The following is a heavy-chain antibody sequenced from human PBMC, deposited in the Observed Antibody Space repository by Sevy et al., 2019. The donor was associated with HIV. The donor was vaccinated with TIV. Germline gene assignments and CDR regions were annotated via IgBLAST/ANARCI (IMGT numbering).Heavy chain of an antibody. CDR2: IKSKTDGGTT. CDR3: TTDLGYCSGGSCYSGYYYYGMDV. D-gene: IGHD2-15*01. CDR1: GFTFSNAW. V-gene: IGHV3-15*01. J-gene: IGHJ6*02. Sequence: GGSLRLSCAASGFTFSNAWMSWVRQAPGKGLEWVGRIKSKTDGGTTDYAAPVKGRFTISRDDSKKTLYLQMNSLKTEDTAVYYCTTDLGYCSGGSCYSGYYYYGMDVWGQWTTVTVSS.